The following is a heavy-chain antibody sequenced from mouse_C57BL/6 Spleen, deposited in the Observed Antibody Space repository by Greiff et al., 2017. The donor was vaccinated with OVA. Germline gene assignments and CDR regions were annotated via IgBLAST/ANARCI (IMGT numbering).Heavy chain of an antibody. CDR2: IDPSDSYP. J-gene: IGHJ1*03. CDR1: GYTFTSSW. Sequence: QVQLQQPGAELVMPGASVKLSCKASGYTFTSSWMHWVTQRPGQGLAWIGEIDPSDSYPNSNPKFKGKSTLTVDTSSSTAYMHLSSLTSENSAVYYCARGEDVKGYCDVWGTGTTVTVSS. V-gene: IGHV1-69*01. CDR3: ARGEDVKGYCDV.